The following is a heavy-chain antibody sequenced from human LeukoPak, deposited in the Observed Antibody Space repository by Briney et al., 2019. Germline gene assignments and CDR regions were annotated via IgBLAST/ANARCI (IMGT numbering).Heavy chain of an antibody. CDR3: ANLVPIAAAGLLDY. D-gene: IGHD6-13*01. Sequence: GGSLRLSCAASGFTFSSYGMHWVRQAPGKGLEWVAVISYDGSNKYYADSVKGRFTISRDNSKNTLYLQMNSLRAEDTAVYYCANLVPIAAAGLLDYWGQGTLVTVSS. J-gene: IGHJ4*02. CDR2: ISYDGSNK. CDR1: GFTFSSYG. V-gene: IGHV3-30*18.